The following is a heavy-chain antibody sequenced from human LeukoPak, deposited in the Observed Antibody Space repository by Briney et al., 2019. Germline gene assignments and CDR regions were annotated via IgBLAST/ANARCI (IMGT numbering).Heavy chain of an antibody. CDR1: GFTFSSYS. CDR2: ISSSSSYI. D-gene: IGHD2-15*01. J-gene: IGHJ4*02. CDR3: ATGYCSGGSCYRPFDY. V-gene: IGHV3-21*01. Sequence: GGSLRLSCAASGFTFSSYSMNWVRQAPGKGLAWVSSISSSSSYIYYADSVKGRFTISRDNAKNSLYLQMNSLRAEDTAVYYCATGYCSGGSCYRPFDYWGQGTLVTVSS.